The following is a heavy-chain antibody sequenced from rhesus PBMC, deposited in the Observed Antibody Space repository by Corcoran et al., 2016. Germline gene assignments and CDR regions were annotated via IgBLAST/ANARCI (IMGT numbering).Heavy chain of an antibody. D-gene: IGHD5-24*01. Sequence: EVQLVESGGGLVQPGGSLRLSCAASGFTFSSYWMYWVRQASGKGLECVSRIWCDGHLTGYAVSGKGRFTISRENDKNSLYLQMNSLRAEDTAVYYCAKEGWGSVGAFDFWGQGLRVTVSS. J-gene: IGHJ3*01. CDR3: AKEGWGSVGAFDF. CDR2: IWCDGHLT. V-gene: IGHV3-119*01. CDR1: GFTFSSYW.